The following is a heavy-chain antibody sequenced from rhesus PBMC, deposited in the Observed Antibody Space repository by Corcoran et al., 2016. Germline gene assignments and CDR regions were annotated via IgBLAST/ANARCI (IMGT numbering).Heavy chain of an antibody. Sequence: QLQLQESGPGLVKPSETLSLTCAVSGYSISSGYGWSWIRQPPGKGLEWIGYISYSGSTSYNPSLKSRVTISRGTSQNQFSLKLSSVTAADTAVYYCARDLAGSGSLDYWGQGVLVTVSS. CDR1: GYSISSGYG. V-gene: IGHV4-122*02. CDR3: ARDLAGSGSLDY. CDR2: ISYSGST. J-gene: IGHJ4*01. D-gene: IGHD6-25*01.